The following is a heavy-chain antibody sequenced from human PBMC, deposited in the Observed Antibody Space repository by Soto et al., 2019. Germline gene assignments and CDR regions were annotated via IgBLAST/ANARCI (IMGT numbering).Heavy chain of an antibody. CDR1: GFTFSSYA. CDR3: AKDYYDSSGYYYGFSYFDY. D-gene: IGHD3-22*01. Sequence: GGSLRLSCAASGFTFSSYAMSWVRQAPGKGLEWVSAISGSGGSTYYADSVKGRFTISRDNSKNTLYLQMNSLRAEDTAVYYCAKDYYDSSGYYYGFSYFDYWGQGTLVTVSS. J-gene: IGHJ4*02. V-gene: IGHV3-23*01. CDR2: ISGSGGST.